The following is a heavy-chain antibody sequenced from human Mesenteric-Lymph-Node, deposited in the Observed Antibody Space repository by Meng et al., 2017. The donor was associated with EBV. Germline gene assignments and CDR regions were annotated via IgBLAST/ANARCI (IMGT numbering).Heavy chain of an antibody. CDR2: ISLSGSTI. D-gene: IGHD6-13*01. CDR3: ARAESSSSFDY. V-gene: IGHV3-11*01. CDR1: GFTFSDYY. J-gene: IGHJ4*02. Sequence: QGELCESGGGLVKPGGSLRLSCAASGFTFSDYYMNWIRQAPGKGLEWVSYISLSGSTISYADSVKGRFTLSRDNAKNSLYLQMNSLRAEDTAVYYCARAESSSSFDYWGQGTLVTVSS.